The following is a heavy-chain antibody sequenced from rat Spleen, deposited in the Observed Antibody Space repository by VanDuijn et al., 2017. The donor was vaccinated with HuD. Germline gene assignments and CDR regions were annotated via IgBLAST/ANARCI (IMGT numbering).Heavy chain of an antibody. J-gene: IGHJ3*01. CDR1: GFNFNDHW. D-gene: IGHD2-1*01. Sequence: EVKLVESGGGLVQPGRSLKLSCVASGFNFNDHWMGWVRQAPGKGLEWIGEINKDSSTIKYIPSLKDKFTISRDNAQNTLYLQMDSLRSEDTATYYCVRFVFRYDRGWFAYWGQGTLVTVSS. CDR2: INKDSSTI. V-gene: IGHV4-2*01. CDR3: VRFVFRYDRGWFAY.